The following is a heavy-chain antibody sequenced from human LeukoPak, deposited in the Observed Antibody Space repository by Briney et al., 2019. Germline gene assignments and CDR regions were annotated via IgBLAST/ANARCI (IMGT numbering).Heavy chain of an antibody. V-gene: IGHV3-33*06. Sequence: GGSLRLSCAASGFTFSSYGMHWVRQAPGKGLEWVAVVWYDGGNKYLADSVKGRFTISRDNSKNMLYLQMNSLRAEDTAVYYCVKGRISEDGLDFWGQGTLVTVSS. CDR1: GFTFSSYG. D-gene: IGHD6-13*01. CDR3: VKGRISEDGLDF. J-gene: IGHJ4*02. CDR2: VWYDGGNK.